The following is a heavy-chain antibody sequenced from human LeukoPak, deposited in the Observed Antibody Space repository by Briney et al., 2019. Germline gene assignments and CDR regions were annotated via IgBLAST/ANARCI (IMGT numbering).Heavy chain of an antibody. Sequence: GGSLRLSCAASGFTFSSYGMHWVRQAPGKGLVWVSRLKSDGRSTSYADSVKGRFTISRDNAKNTLYLQMNSLRAEDTAVYYCATTIIAATMDVWGQGTTVTVSS. CDR2: LKSDGRST. J-gene: IGHJ6*02. CDR1: GFTFSSYG. D-gene: IGHD6-13*01. V-gene: IGHV3-74*01. CDR3: ATTIIAATMDV.